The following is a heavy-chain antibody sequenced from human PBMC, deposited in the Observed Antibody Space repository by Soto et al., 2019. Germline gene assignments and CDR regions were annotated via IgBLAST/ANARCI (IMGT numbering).Heavy chain of an antibody. CDR1: GGSISSGDYY. J-gene: IGHJ4*02. CDR2: IYYSGST. CDR3: ARGGGIGVSFDY. Sequence: SETLSLTCTVSGGSISSGDYYWSWIRQPPGKGLEWIGYIYYSGSTYYNPSLKSRVTISVDTSKNQFSLKLSSVTAADTAVYYCARGGGIGVSFDYWGQGTLVTVSS. D-gene: IGHD3-3*01. V-gene: IGHV4-30-4*01.